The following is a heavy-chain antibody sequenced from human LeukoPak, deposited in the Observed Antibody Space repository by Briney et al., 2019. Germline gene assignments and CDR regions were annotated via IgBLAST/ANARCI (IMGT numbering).Heavy chain of an antibody. CDR1: VFTVSSNY. CDR3: ARGQSCSSTSCFFDY. V-gene: IGHV3-53*01. CDR2: IYSGGST. D-gene: IGHD2-2*01. J-gene: IGHJ4*02. Sequence: GGSLRLSCAASVFTVSSNYMSWVRQAPGKGLEWVSVIYSGGSTYYADSVKGRFTISRDNSKNTLYLQMNSLRVEDTAVYYRARGQSCSSTSCFFDYWGQGTLVTVSS.